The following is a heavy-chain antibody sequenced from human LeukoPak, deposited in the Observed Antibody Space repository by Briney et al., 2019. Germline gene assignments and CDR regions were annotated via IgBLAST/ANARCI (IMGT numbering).Heavy chain of an antibody. CDR2: INAGNGNT. V-gene: IGHV1-3*01. J-gene: IGHJ6*02. CDR3: ARDHIVVVTANHYYYYGMDV. CDR1: GYTFTIYA. Sequence: ASVKVSCKASGYTFTIYAMHWVRQAPGQRLEWMGWINAGNGNTKYSQKFQGRVTITRDTSASTAYMELSSLRSEDTAVYYCARDHIVVVTANHYYYYGMDVWGQGTTVTVSS. D-gene: IGHD2-21*02.